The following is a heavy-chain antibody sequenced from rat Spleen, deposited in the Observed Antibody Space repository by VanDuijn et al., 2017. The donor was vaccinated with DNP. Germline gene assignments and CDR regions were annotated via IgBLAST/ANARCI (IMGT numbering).Heavy chain of an antibody. CDR3: ARHTTEGIVSWYFDF. CDR1: GFTFSNYY. CDR2: ISTSGSRT. Sequence: EVQLVESGGGLVQPGRSTKLSCTVSGFTFSNYYMAWVRQAPKKGLEWVATISTSGSRTYYPDSVKGRFTISRDNAKSSLYLQMNSLKSEDTATYYCARHTTEGIVSWYFDFWGPGTMVTVSS. J-gene: IGHJ1*01. D-gene: IGHD1-11*01. V-gene: IGHV5-25*01.